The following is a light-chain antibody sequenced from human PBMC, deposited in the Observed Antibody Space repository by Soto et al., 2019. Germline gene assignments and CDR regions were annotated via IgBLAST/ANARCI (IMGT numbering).Light chain of an antibody. CDR2: GNS. CDR1: SSNIGAGYD. CDR3: QSYDRSLSAKVV. V-gene: IGLV1-40*01. Sequence: QSVLTQPPSVSGAPGQRVTISCTGSSSNIGAGYDVHWYQQLPGTAPKLLIYGNSNRPSGVPDRFSGSKSGTSASLAITGLKAEDAADDYCQSYDRSLSAKVVFGEETKVTVL. J-gene: IGLJ2*01.